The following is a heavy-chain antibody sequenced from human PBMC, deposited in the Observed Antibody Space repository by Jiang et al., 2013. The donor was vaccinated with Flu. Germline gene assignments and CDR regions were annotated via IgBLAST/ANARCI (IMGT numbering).Heavy chain of an antibody. D-gene: IGHD3-10*01. J-gene: IGHJ5*02. V-gene: IGHV2-5*02. Sequence: KPTQTLTLTCIFSGFSLSTSGEGVGWIRQPPGKALEWLALIYWDDDKRYSPSLKSRLTITRDTSKNLVILTMTNMDPVDTATYFCAHFTRYYFNSVNYYDWFDPWGQGTLVTVSS. CDR1: GFSLSTSGEG. CDR2: IYWDDDK. CDR3: AHFTRYYFNSVNYYDWFDP.